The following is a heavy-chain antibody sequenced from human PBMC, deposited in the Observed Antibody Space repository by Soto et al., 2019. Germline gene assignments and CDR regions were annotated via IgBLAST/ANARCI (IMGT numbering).Heavy chain of an antibody. D-gene: IGHD3-10*01. V-gene: IGHV1-46*03. Sequence: GASVKVSCKASGYIFTSYYLHWVRQAPGQGLEWMGWINPFDGSRMFAQSFQGRVTMTRDTSTSTVYMELSSLRSEDTAVYYCSRVDPGETSPFDHWGQGTLVTVSS. CDR3: SRVDPGETSPFDH. CDR1: GYIFTSYY. J-gene: IGHJ4*02. CDR2: INPFDGSR.